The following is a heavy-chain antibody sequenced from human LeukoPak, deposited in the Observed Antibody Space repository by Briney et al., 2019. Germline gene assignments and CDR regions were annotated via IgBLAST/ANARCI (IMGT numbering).Heavy chain of an antibody. CDR3: ARQSQTLTTADFDY. Sequence: SETLSLTCTVPGGSISSYYWSWIRQPPGKGLEWIGYIYYSGNTNYNPSFKSRVTISVDTSKNQFSLRLSSVTAADTAVYYCARQSQTLTTADFDYWGQGTLVTVSS. CDR2: IYYSGNT. D-gene: IGHD4/OR15-4a*01. V-gene: IGHV4-59*08. J-gene: IGHJ4*02. CDR1: GGSISSYY.